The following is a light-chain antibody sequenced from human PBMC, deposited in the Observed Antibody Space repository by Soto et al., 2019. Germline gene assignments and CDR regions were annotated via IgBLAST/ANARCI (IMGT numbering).Light chain of an antibody. Sequence: EIVLKQSPGTLSLSPGERATLSCRASQSVSSRLAWYQQRPGQAPRLLISGASSRATGIPDRFSGSGSGTDFTHTISRLEPEDFALYYCQHYAHNSPITFGQGTRLE. CDR2: GAS. J-gene: IGKJ5*01. V-gene: IGKV3-20*01. CDR1: QSVSSR. CDR3: QHYAHNSPIT.